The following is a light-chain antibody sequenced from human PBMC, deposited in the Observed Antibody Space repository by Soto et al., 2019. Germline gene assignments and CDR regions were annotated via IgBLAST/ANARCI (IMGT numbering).Light chain of an antibody. Sequence: IVLTQSPGTLSLSPGEGATLSCRASQSISSSYLAWYQQKPGQAPRLLIYGASTRATGIPDRFSGSGSGTDFTLTISRLESEDFAVYYCQQYGSSPRTFGQGTKVDIK. CDR3: QQYGSSPRT. CDR1: QSISSSY. CDR2: GAS. V-gene: IGKV3-20*01. J-gene: IGKJ1*01.